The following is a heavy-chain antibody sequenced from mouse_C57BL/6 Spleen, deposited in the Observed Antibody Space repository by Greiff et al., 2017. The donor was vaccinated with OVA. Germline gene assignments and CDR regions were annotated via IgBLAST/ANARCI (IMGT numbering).Heavy chain of an antibody. V-gene: IGHV1-82*01. D-gene: IGHD1-1*02. CDR2: IYPGDGDT. CDR1: GYAFSSSW. J-gene: IGHJ4*01. CDR3: ARGWRGNAMDY. Sequence: QVQLQQSGPELVKPGASVKISCKASGYAFSSSWMNWVKQRPGQGLEWIGRIYPGDGDTNYNGKFKGKATLTADKSSSTAYMQLSSLTCGDSAVYFCARGWRGNAMDYWGQGTSVNVSS.